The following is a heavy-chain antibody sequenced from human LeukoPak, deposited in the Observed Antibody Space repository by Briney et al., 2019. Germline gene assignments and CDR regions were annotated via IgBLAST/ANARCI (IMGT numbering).Heavy chain of an antibody. CDR3: ARDIGNHFGGLDHYYYDY. J-gene: IGHJ4*02. CDR2: VYNNEST. CDR1: GDAVYY. V-gene: IGHV4-4*07. D-gene: IGHD2-15*01. Sequence: SETLSLTCTVSGDAVYYWNWIRQPAGKGLEWIGRVYNNESTWSNPSLKSRVSMSIDTSKNQFSLKLSSVTAADAAVYYCARDIGNHFGGLDHYYYDYWGPGTLVTVSS.